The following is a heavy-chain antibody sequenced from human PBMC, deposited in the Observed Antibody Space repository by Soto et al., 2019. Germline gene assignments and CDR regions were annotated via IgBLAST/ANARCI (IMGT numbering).Heavy chain of an antibody. Sequence: EVELLESGGGLVQPGGSLRLSCVASGFTFKNYDMRWIRQAPGKGLEWVSGISGSGGVTYYADSVKGRFTISRDNSKNTLYLQMTSLRPEDTAIYYCAQNRLFRSYYESTQHYDNWGQGTLVTVST. CDR2: ISGSGGVT. V-gene: IGHV3-23*01. CDR1: GFTFKNYD. CDR3: AQNRLFRSYYESTQHYDN. J-gene: IGHJ4*02. D-gene: IGHD3-10*01.